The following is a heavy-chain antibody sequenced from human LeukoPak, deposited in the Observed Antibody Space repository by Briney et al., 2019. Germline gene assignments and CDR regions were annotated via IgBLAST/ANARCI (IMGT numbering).Heavy chain of an antibody. V-gene: IGHV3-48*01. Sequence: GGSLRLSCAASGFTFSSYSMNWVRQAPGKGLAWVSYISSSSSTIYYADSVKGRFTISRDNAKNSLYLQMNSLRAEDTAVYYCARHGGGITMIVVPSVLDAFDIWGQGTMVTVSS. CDR3: ARHGGGITMIVVPSVLDAFDI. J-gene: IGHJ3*02. CDR1: GFTFSSYS. D-gene: IGHD3-22*01. CDR2: ISSSSSTI.